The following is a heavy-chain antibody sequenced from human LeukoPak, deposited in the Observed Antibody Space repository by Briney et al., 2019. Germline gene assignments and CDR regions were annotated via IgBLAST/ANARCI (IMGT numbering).Heavy chain of an antibody. Sequence: GGSLRLSCAASGFTFSSYAMSWVRQAPGKGLEWVSVIYSGGSTYYADSVKGRFTISRDNSKNTLYLQMNSLRAEDTAVYYCARPYYYDSSGYPVKAFDIWGQGTMVTVSS. V-gene: IGHV3-53*01. CDR3: ARPYYYDSSGYPVKAFDI. J-gene: IGHJ3*02. D-gene: IGHD3-22*01. CDR1: GFTFSSYA. CDR2: IYSGGST.